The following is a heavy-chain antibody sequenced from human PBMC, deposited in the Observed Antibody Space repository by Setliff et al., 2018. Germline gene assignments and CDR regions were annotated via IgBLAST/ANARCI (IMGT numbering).Heavy chain of an antibody. J-gene: IGHJ4*02. CDR2: ISAYTGNT. CDR1: GYTFTNYA. CDR3: SRLVRYCTQTSCQRASGDDY. V-gene: IGHV1-18*01. D-gene: IGHD2-2*01. Sequence: GASVKVSCKASGYTFTNYAISWVRQAPGQGLEWMGWISAYTGNTYYAPRLQGRVTMTTDTSTTTAYLELRSLTSDDTAVYYCSRLVRYCTQTSCQRASGDDYWGQGTLGTVS.